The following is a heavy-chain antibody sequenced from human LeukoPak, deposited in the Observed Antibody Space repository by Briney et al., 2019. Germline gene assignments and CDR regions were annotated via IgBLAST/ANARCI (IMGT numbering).Heavy chain of an antibody. CDR3: ARDSRRYYDILTGYYYYYYYMDV. J-gene: IGHJ6*03. Sequence: GGSLRPSCAASGFTFSSYAMHWVRQAPGKGLEWVAVISYDGSNKYYADSVKGRFTISRDNSKNTLYLQMNSLRAEDTAVYYCARDSRRYYDILTGYYYYYYYMDVWGKGTTVTVSS. D-gene: IGHD3-9*01. CDR1: GFTFSSYA. CDR2: ISYDGSNK. V-gene: IGHV3-30*04.